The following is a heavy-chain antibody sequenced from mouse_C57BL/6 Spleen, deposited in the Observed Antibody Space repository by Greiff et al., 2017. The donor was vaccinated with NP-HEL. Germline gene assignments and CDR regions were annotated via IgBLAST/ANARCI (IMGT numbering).Heavy chain of an antibody. CDR1: GYAFSSSW. V-gene: IGHV1-82*01. J-gene: IGHJ1*03. CDR3: ARSLITTVVATSLYFDV. Sequence: VQLQQSGPELVKPGASVKISCKASGYAFSSSWMNWVKQRPGKGLEWIGRIYPGDGDTNYNGKFKGKATLTADKSSSTAYMQLSSLTSEDSAVYFCARSLITTVVATSLYFDVWGTGTTVTVSS. CDR2: IYPGDGDT. D-gene: IGHD1-1*01.